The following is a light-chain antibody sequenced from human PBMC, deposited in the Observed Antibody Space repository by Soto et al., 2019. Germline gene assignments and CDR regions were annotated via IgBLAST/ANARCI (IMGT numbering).Light chain of an antibody. Sequence: QSALTQPASVSGSPGQSITISCIGTNRDVGSYNLVSWYQQRPGEAPKLIISEVRNRPSGISYRFTGSKSGNTASLTISGLQAEDEADYYCSSYTTTSTLVFGGGTKLTVL. CDR3: SSYTTTSTLV. V-gene: IGLV2-14*01. CDR1: NRDVGSYNL. J-gene: IGLJ3*02. CDR2: EVR.